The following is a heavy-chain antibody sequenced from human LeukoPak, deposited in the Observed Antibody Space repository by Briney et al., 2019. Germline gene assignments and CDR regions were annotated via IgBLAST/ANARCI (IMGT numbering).Heavy chain of an antibody. CDR2: INHSGST. Sequence: SETLSLTCAVYGGSFSGYYWSWIRQPPGKGLEWTGEINHSGSTNYNPSLKSRVTISVDTSKNQFSLKLSSVTAADTAVYYCARADYGDYYPDYWGQGTLVTVSS. D-gene: IGHD4-17*01. CDR3: ARADYGDYYPDY. V-gene: IGHV4-34*01. J-gene: IGHJ4*02. CDR1: GGSFSGYY.